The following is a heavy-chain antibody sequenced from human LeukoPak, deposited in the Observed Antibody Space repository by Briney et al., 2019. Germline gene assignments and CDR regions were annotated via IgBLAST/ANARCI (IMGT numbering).Heavy chain of an antibody. J-gene: IGHJ4*02. D-gene: IGHD3-22*01. Sequence: GGSLGLSCAASGFTFNSYAMHWVRQAPGKGLEWVAFIWYDGSNKYYADSVKGRFTFSRDNSKNTVYLQMDSLRAEDTAVYYCGRDERGYYDSSGYFGAIDYWGQGTLVTVSS. CDR2: IWYDGSNK. CDR1: GFTFNSYA. CDR3: GRDERGYYDSSGYFGAIDY. V-gene: IGHV3-33*01.